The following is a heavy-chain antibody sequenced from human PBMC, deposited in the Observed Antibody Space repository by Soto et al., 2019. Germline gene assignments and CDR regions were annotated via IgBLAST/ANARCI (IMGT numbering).Heavy chain of an antibody. CDR3: AREYTAWPLAYGLDV. V-gene: IGHV3-21*01. J-gene: IGHJ6*02. CDR1: GFTFSTYS. CDR2: ISSRSDI. D-gene: IGHD2-2*02. Sequence: WGSLRLSCVGSGFTFSTYSINFFRHAPGKWLEWVSSISSRSDIYYADSVKGRFTISRDNAKNSVSLQMNSLRAEDTAVYYCAREYTAWPLAYGLDVWGQGTTVTVSS.